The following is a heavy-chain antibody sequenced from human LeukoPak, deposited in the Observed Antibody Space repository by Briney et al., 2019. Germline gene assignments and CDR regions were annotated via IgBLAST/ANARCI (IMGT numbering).Heavy chain of an antibody. V-gene: IGHV3-23*01. CDR2: ISGSGGST. D-gene: IGHD3-10*01. Sequence: GRSLRLSCAASGFTFSSYAMSWVRQAPGKGLEWVSAISGSGGSTYYADSVKGRFTISRDNSKNTLYLQMNSLRAEDTAVYYCAKDKGYYYGSGSYSRWGQGTLVTVSS. CDR3: AKDKGYYYGSGSYSR. CDR1: GFTFSSYA. J-gene: IGHJ4*02.